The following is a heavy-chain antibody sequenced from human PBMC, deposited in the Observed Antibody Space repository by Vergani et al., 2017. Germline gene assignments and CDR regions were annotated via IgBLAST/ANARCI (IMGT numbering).Heavy chain of an antibody. V-gene: IGHV1-69*01. Sequence: QEQLVQSGAEMKKLGASVKVSCKASGYTFTGHYIHWVRQAPGQGLEWMGGIIPIFGTANYAQKFQGRVTITADESTSTAYMELSSLRSEDTAVYYCATAYTYYDILTGYYRADGMDVWGQGTTVTVSS. CDR3: ATAYTYYDILTGYYRADGMDV. J-gene: IGHJ6*02. CDR1: GYTFTGHY. CDR2: IIPIFGTA. D-gene: IGHD3-9*01.